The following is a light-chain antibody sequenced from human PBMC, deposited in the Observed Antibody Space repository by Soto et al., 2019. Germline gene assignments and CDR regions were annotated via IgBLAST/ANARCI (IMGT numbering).Light chain of an antibody. CDR3: QSYDSSLV. Sequence: QSVLTQPPSVSGAPGQRVTISCTGSSSNIGAGYDVHWYQQLPGTAPKLLIYGNSNRLSGVPDRFSGSKSGTSASLAITGLQAEDEADYYCQSYDSSLVFGGGTKLTVL. CDR2: GNS. CDR1: SSNIGAGYD. V-gene: IGLV1-40*01. J-gene: IGLJ2*01.